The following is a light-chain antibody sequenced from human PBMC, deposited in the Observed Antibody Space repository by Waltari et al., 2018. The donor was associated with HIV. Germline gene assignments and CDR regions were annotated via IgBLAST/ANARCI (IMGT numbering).Light chain of an antibody. J-gene: IGLJ1*01. CDR3: ATWDDTLTGYV. CDR2: KNN. V-gene: IGLV1-47*01. CDR1: SFNLGSNH. Sequence: QSVLTQAPSASGTPGQRVTIPCSGSSFNLGSNHVCLYQEVPGTAPKLLIYKNNQRPSGVPDRFSGSKSGTSASLAISGLRSEDEADYYCATWDDTLTGYVFGTGTKVTVL.